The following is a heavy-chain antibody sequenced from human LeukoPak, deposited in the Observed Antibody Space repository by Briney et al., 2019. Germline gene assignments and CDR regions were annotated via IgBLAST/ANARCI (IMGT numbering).Heavy chain of an antibody. J-gene: IGHJ6*02. CDR3: AHFGGVTHYYGMDV. D-gene: IGHD3-16*01. CDR1: GFTFSSYW. V-gene: IGHV3-74*01. CDR2: INSDGTNT. Sequence: PGGSLRLSCVGSGFTFSSYWMHWVRQPPGKGPVCVSRINSDGTNTHYADSVKGRFTISRDNAKNTLYLQMNSLRAEDTAVYYCAHFGGVTHYYGMDVWGQGTTVTVSS.